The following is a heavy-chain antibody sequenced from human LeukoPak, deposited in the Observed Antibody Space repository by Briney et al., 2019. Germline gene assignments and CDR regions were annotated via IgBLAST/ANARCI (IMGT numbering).Heavy chain of an antibody. Sequence: GASVKVSCKASGYTFTTYGVSWVRQAPGPRHEWTGWSSPYSGNTDYAQKFQGRVTMTTDASTTTAYMELRSLISDHTAVYYCARADPTNSGDEYFDYWGQGTLITVSS. CDR1: GYTFTTYG. J-gene: IGHJ4*02. CDR2: SSPYSGNT. V-gene: IGHV1-18*01. CDR3: ARADPTNSGDEYFDY. D-gene: IGHD6-25*01.